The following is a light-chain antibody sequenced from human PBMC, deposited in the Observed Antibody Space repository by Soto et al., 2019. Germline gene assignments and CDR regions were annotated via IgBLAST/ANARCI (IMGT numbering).Light chain of an antibody. Sequence: EIVMTQSPATLSVSPGERATLSCGASQSVSSNLAWYQQKPGQAPRLLIYGASTRATGIPARFSGSGSGTEFTLTISSLQSEDFAVYYCQQYNNWPPKGTFGQGTKVDIK. CDR3: QQYNNWPPKGT. J-gene: IGKJ1*01. CDR1: QSVSSN. CDR2: GAS. V-gene: IGKV3-15*01.